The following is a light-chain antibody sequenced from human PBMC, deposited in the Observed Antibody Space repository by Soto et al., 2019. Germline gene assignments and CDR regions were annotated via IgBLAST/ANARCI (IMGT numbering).Light chain of an antibody. J-gene: IGKJ5*01. V-gene: IGKV1-9*01. CDR3: QQRNSYPIT. CDR1: QGINTF. Sequence: IQLTQSTSSLSASVGDRVTITCRASQGINTFLAWYQQKAGKAPKLLIYAASTLQSGVPSRFSGSGSGTDFTLTISSLQSEDFATYYCQQRNSYPITFGQGTRLKIK. CDR2: AAS.